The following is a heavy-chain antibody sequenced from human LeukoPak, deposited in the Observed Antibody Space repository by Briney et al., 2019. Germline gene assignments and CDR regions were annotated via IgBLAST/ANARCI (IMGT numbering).Heavy chain of an antibody. D-gene: IGHD3-22*01. CDR1: GGSISSYY. Sequence: SETLSLTCTVSGGSISSYYWSCIRQPPGKGLEWIGYIYYSGSTNYNPSLKSRVTISVDTSKNQFSLKLSSVTAADTAVYYCARVRTTYYDSSGYPDYWGQGTLVTVSS. V-gene: IGHV4-59*01. CDR3: ARVRTTYYDSSGYPDY. CDR2: IYYSGST. J-gene: IGHJ4*02.